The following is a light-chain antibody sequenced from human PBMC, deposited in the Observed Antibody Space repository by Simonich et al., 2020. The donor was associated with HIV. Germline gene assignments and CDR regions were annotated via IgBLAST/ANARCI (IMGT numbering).Light chain of an antibody. Sequence: DIPMTQSPSTLSASVGDRFTITCRASQSISTWLAWYQQKPGKAPKLLIYKASSLEGGVPSRFSGSGSGTEFTLTISSLQPEDFATYYCQQFYSTPQTFGQGTKVEIK. CDR1: QSISTW. CDR3: QQFYSTPQT. V-gene: IGKV1-5*03. J-gene: IGKJ1*01. CDR2: KAS.